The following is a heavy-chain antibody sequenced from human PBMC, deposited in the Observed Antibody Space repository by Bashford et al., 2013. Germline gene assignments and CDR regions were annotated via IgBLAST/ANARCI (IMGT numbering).Heavy chain of an antibody. Sequence: SETLSLTCTVSGGSISSYYWSWIRQPPGKGLEWIGYIYYSGSTNYNPSLKSRVTISVDTSKKQLSLRLRSVTAADTAIYYCARLSLRGSYIDYWGQGALVTVSS. CDR2: IYYSGST. CDR3: ARLSLRGSYIDY. CDR1: GGSISSYY. V-gene: IGHV4-59*08. J-gene: IGHJ4*02. D-gene: IGHD1-26*01.